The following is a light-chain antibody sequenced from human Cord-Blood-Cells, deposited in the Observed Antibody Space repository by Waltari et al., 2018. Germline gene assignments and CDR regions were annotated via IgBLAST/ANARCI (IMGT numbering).Light chain of an antibody. CDR1: QSISSY. V-gene: IGKV1-39*01. Sequence: DIQMTQSPSSLSASVGDRVTITCRASQSISSYLNWYQQKPGKAPKLLIYAASSLQSGVPSSFSGSGSGTDFPLTISSLQTEDFATYYCQQSYSTPRTFGQGTKLEIK. CDR3: QQSYSTPRT. CDR2: AAS. J-gene: IGKJ2*01.